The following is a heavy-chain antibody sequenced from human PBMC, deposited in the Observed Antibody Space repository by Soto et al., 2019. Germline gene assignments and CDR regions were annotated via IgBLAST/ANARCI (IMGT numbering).Heavy chain of an antibody. CDR2: INPSGGST. CDR3: ARDRLIVVVPAATAHGMDV. CDR1: GYTFTSYY. V-gene: IGHV1-46*01. J-gene: IGHJ6*02. D-gene: IGHD2-2*01. Sequence: ASVKVSCKASGYTFTSYYMHWVRQAPGQGLEWMGIINPSGGSTSYAQKFQGRVTMTRDTSTSTVYMELRSLRSEDTAVYYCARDRLIVVVPAATAHGMDVWGQGTTVTVSS.